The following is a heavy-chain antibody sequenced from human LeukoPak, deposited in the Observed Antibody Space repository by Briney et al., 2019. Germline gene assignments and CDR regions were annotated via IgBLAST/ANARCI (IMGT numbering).Heavy chain of an antibody. V-gene: IGHV4-39*01. CDR3: ARLAPVTTVTRDAFDI. D-gene: IGHD4-17*01. CDR1: GGSISSSSYY. J-gene: IGHJ3*02. Sequence: SETLSLTCTVPGGSISSSSYYWGWIRQPPGKGLAWIGSIYYSGSTYYNPSLKSRVTISVDTSKNQFSLKLSSVTAAGTAVYYCARLAPVTTVTRDAFDIWGQGTMVTVSS. CDR2: IYYSGST.